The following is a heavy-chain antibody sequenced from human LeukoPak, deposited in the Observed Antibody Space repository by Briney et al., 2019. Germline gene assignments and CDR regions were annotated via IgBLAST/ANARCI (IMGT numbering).Heavy chain of an antibody. D-gene: IGHD3-10*01. J-gene: IGHJ5*01. CDR3: TRAITYFYGSVTYDWFDS. CDR2: INSDGST. Sequence: AETLSLTCTVSGDSMSDYFWTWIRQPPGKGLEWVSRINSDGSTIYADSVQGRFTISRDNAKNMVYLQMNSLRDDDTAIYYCTRAITYFYGSVTYDWFDSWGQGTRVTVSS. V-gene: IGHV3-74*01. CDR1: GDSMSDYF.